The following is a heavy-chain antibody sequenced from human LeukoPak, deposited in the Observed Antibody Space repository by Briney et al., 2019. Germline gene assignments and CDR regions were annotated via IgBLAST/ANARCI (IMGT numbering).Heavy chain of an antibody. D-gene: IGHD2-2*01. CDR1: GGSFSGYY. V-gene: IGHV4-34*01. CDR2: INHSGST. Sequence: SETLSLTCAVYGGSFSGYYWSWTRQPPGKGLEWIGEINHSGSTNYNPSLKSRVTISVDTSKNQFSLKLSSVTAADTAVYYCARLTLRAADYWGQGTLVTVSS. CDR3: ARLTLRAADY. J-gene: IGHJ4*02.